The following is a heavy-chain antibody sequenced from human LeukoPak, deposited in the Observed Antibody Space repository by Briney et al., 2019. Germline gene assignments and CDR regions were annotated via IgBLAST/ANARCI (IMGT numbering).Heavy chain of an antibody. D-gene: IGHD4-17*01. CDR2: IKQDGSDN. CDR1: GFTFSSYW. CDR3: ARAGRHTVTTIVCDHFDY. V-gene: IGHV3-7*01. Sequence: PGGSLRLSCAASGFTFSSYWLSWVRQSPGKGLEWVASIKQDGSDNYYVDSVKGRFTISRDNAKNSQYLQMSSLRAEDAAVYYCARAGRHTVTTIVCDHFDYWGQGTLVTVSS. J-gene: IGHJ4*02.